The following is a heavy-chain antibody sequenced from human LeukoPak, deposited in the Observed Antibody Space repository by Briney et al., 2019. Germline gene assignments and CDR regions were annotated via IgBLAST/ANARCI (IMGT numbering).Heavy chain of an antibody. CDR2: INPSGGST. CDR1: GYTFTSYY. D-gene: IGHD3-10*01. V-gene: IGHV1-46*01. J-gene: IGHJ5*02. Sequence: ASVKVSCKASGYTFTSYYMHWVRQAPGQGLEWMGIINPSGGSTSYAQKFQGRVTITADESTSTAYMEVSSLRSEDTAVYYCARLRGFGEFLNWFDPWGQGTLVTVSS. CDR3: ARLRGFGEFLNWFDP.